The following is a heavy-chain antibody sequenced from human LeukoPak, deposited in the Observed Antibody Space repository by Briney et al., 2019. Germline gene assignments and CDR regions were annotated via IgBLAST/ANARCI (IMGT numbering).Heavy chain of an antibody. D-gene: IGHD3-22*01. CDR1: GASISLYT. J-gene: IGHJ3*02. CDR3: TRVDYFDIIGYEGAFDI. CDR2: IFYSGST. Sequence: SETLSLTCSVSGASISLYTWSWIRQAPGKGPEWIGYIFYSGSTNYSPSLMGRVTMSVDTSKNHFSLRLSSVTAADTAIYYCTRVDYFDIIGYEGAFDIWGQGTMVAVSS. V-gene: IGHV4-59*01.